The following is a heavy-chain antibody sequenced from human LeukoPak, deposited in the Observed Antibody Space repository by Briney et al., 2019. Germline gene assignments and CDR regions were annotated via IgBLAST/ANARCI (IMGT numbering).Heavy chain of an antibody. CDR2: ISSTGST. CDR3: ARDMAVAPYNWFDP. CDR1: GGSISNYY. J-gene: IGHJ5*02. V-gene: IGHV4-4*07. D-gene: IGHD6-19*01. Sequence: SETLSPTCSVSGGSISNYYWSWIRQPAGKGLEWIGLISSTGSTNYNPSLKSRVTMSIDTSKNQFSLKLSSVTAADTAVYYCARDMAVAPYNWFDPWGQGTLVTVSS.